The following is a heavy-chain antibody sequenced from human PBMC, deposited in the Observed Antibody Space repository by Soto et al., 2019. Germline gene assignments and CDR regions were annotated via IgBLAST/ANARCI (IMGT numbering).Heavy chain of an antibody. Sequence: QVQLVESGGGVVQPARSLRLSCAASGFPFSSYGMHWVRQAPGKGLEWVAFISYDGSTQYYVDSVKGRFTISRDNSKNTLYLQMNSLRVEDTALYYCAKDRQGTDVWGQGTTVIVSS. CDR3: AKDRQGTDV. V-gene: IGHV3-30*18. CDR2: ISYDGSTQ. J-gene: IGHJ6*02. CDR1: GFPFSSYG.